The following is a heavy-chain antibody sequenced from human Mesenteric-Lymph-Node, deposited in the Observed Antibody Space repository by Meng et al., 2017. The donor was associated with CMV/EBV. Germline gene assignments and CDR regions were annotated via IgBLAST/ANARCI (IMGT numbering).Heavy chain of an antibody. CDR1: GFTFDDSA. Sequence: LSLTGAASGFTFDDSAMHWVRQAPGKGLEWVSGISWNSGSIGYADSVKGRFTISRDNAKNSLYLQMNSLRAEDTALYYCAKGLEDPNAGAFDIWGQGTMVTVSS. CDR3: AKGLEDPNAGAFDI. D-gene: IGHD2-15*01. CDR2: ISWNSGSI. J-gene: IGHJ3*02. V-gene: IGHV3-9*01.